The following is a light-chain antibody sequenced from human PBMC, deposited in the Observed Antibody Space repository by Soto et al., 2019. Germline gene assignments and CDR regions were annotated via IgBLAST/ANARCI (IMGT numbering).Light chain of an antibody. Sequence: QSVLTQPPSVSGAPGQRVTISYTGTSSNIGAGYDVHWYQQFSGTAPKLLIYDNNNRPSGVPDRFSASKSGTSASLAITGLQAEDEADYYCQSYDSSLSGSTVFGTGTKVTVL. CDR1: SSNIGAGYD. CDR3: QSYDSSLSGSTV. V-gene: IGLV1-40*01. CDR2: DNN. J-gene: IGLJ1*01.